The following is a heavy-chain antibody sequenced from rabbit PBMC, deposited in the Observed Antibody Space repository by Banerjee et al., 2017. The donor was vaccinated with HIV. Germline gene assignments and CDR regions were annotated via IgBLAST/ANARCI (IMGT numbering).Heavy chain of an antibody. CDR3: SKDPYTGSTNWFNL. V-gene: IGHV1S43*01. Sequence: GFSFSNKYVMSWVRQAPGKGLEWIGCINTSSGNTVYASWAKGRFTISKSTSLNTVDLKMTSLTAADTATYFCSKDPYTGSTNWFNLWGQGTLVTVS. CDR1: GFSFSNKYV. CDR2: INTSSGNT. J-gene: IGHJ4*01. D-gene: IGHD4-2*01.